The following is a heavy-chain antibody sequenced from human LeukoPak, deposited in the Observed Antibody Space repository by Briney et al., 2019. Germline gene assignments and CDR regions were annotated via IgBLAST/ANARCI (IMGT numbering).Heavy chain of an antibody. J-gene: IGHJ6*04. Sequence: ASVKVSCKASGYTFTGYYMHWVRQAHGQGLEWMGRINPNSGGTNYAQKFQGRVTMTRDTSISTAYMELSRLRSDDTAVYYCARTTYYDFWSGALDVWGKGTTVTVSS. CDR1: GYTFTGYY. V-gene: IGHV1-2*06. CDR3: ARTTYYDFWSGALDV. D-gene: IGHD3-3*01. CDR2: INPNSGGT.